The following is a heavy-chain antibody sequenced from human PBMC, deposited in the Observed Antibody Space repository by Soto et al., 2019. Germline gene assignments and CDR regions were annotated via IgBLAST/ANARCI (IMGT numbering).Heavy chain of an antibody. CDR3: ARCWSGYSWPFDY. V-gene: IGHV4-4*08. CDR1: TSSMDSYL. J-gene: IGHJ4*02. Sequence: SETLSLTCSVSTSSMDSYLWSWIRHTPGGGLEWIGYIHKTGNTHYNPSLKRPVTITRDTSASTAYMELSSLRSEDTAVYYCARCWSGYSWPFDYWGQGTLVTVSS. CDR2: IHKTGNT. D-gene: IGHD3-3*01.